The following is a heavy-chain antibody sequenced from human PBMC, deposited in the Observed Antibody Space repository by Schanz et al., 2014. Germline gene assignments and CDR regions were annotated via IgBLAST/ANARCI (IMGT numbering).Heavy chain of an antibody. CDR3: VPMSIAAH. D-gene: IGHD6-6*01. CDR2: IGYDGSEK. J-gene: IGHJ4*03. Sequence: QVQLVESGGGVVQPGRSLRLSCATSGLNFDYYGMNWVRQAPGKGLEWVANIGYDGSEKYYVDSVKGRFTISRDNAKNSLYLQMNGLRAEDTAVYYCVPMSIAAHWGHGTLVTVSS. V-gene: IGHV3-33*03. CDR1: GLNFDYYG.